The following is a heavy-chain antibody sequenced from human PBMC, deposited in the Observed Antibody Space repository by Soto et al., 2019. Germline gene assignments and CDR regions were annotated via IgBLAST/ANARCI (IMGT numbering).Heavy chain of an antibody. CDR1: GFTFSSYA. CDR2: ISGSGGST. V-gene: IGHV3-23*01. Sequence: GSLRLSCAASGFTFSSYAMSWVRQAPGKGLEWVSAISGSGGSTYYADSVKGRFTISRDNSKNTLYLQMNSLRAEDTAVYYCAKSYCSSTSCYYYYYYMDVWGKGTTVTVSS. CDR3: AKSYCSSTSCYYYYYYMDV. J-gene: IGHJ6*03. D-gene: IGHD2-2*01.